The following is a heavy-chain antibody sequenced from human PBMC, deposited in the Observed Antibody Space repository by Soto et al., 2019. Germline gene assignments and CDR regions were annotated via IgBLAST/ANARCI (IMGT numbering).Heavy chain of an antibody. Sequence: SETLSLTCTVSGGSIRSYYWSWIRQPPGKGLEWIGYVYHSGTTNYNPSLKSRVTISVDTSKSQFSLKLTSVTAADTAVYYCAGAPDDYGGNSQLFDFWAQGTMVPASS. J-gene: IGHJ3*01. V-gene: IGHV4-59*01. CDR1: GGSIRSYY. CDR3: AGAPDDYGGNSQLFDF. D-gene: IGHD4-17*01. CDR2: VYHSGTT.